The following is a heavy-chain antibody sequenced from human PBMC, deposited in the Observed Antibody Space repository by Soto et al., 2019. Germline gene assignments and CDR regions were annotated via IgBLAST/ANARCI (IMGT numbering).Heavy chain of an antibody. CDR2: IDWDDDK. CDR1: GFSLSTSGMC. D-gene: IGHD6-19*01. Sequence: SGPTLVNPTQTLTLTCTFSGFSLSTSGMCVSWIRQPPGKAPEWLALIDWDDDKYYSTSLRTRLTISKDTSKNQVVLTMTNMDPVDTATYYCARIGRTRPLSVAGTLDYYYYGMDVWGQGTTVTVSS. CDR3: ARIGRTRPLSVAGTLDYYYYGMDV. J-gene: IGHJ6*02. V-gene: IGHV2-70*01.